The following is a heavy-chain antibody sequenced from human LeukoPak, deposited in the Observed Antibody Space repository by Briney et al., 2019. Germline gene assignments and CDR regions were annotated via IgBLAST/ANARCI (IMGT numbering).Heavy chain of an antibody. CDR1: GFTFSNYC. Sequence: GRSLRLSCAASGFTFSNYCTHWVRQAPGKGLECVPVIWYDVSNKYKADSVKGRFTISRDNTKNTLYLQMNSLRAEDTAVYYCAREYSSGWYDYWGQGTLVTVSS. J-gene: IGHJ4*02. CDR2: IWYDVSNK. V-gene: IGHV3-33*01. CDR3: AREYSSGWYDY. D-gene: IGHD6-19*01.